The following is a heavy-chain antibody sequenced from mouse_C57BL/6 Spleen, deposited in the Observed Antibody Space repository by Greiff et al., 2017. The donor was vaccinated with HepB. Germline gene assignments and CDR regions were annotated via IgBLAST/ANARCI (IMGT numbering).Heavy chain of an antibody. CDR3: ARGYDGYYGYFDV. V-gene: IGHV5-17*01. CDR1: GFTFSDYG. Sequence: EVKVVESGGGLVKPGGSLKLSCAASGFTFSDYGMHWVRQAPEKGLEWVAYIGSASSTSYYADTVKGRFTISRDNAKNTLFLQMTSLRSEDTAMYYCARGYDGYYGYFDVWGTGTTVTVSS. J-gene: IGHJ1*03. D-gene: IGHD2-3*01. CDR2: IGSASSTS.